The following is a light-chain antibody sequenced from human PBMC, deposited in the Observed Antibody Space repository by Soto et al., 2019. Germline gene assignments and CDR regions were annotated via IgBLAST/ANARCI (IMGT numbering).Light chain of an antibody. J-gene: IGKJ1*01. Sequence: EIVWTQSPGTLSLSPGERATLSCRASQSVSSSYLAWYQQKPGQAPRPLIYGASRRAIGIPDRFSGSGSGTAFTLPISLLESEDLAVSYCQQYGSSPWTCGQGTQVEIK. V-gene: IGKV3-20*01. CDR3: QQYGSSPWT. CDR1: QSVSSSY. CDR2: GAS.